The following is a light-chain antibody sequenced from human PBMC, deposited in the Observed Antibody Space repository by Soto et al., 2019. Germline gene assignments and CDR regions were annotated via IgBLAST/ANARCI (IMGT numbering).Light chain of an antibody. CDR2: AAS. V-gene: IGKV3-15*01. Sequence: EIVMTQSPGTLSVSPGERATLSCRASQGIGTNLAWYQQRPGQAPRLLIYAASSRATDIPAWFTGRGSGTEVTLTISSLQSEVFAVFFCQQYNNWPLYTVGRGTKLEI. CDR3: QQYNNWPLYT. J-gene: IGKJ2*01. CDR1: QGIGTN.